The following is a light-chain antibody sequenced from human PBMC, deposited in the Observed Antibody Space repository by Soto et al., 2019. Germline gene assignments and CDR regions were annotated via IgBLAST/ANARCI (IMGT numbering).Light chain of an antibody. J-gene: IGLJ1*01. Sequence: QSVLTQPPSASGTPGQRVTISCSGSSSNIGSNTVNWYQQLPGTAPKLLIYSNNQRPSGVPDRFSGSKSDTSASLAISGLQSEDEADYYCASLDDSLNGYVYGPAIKVTVL. CDR1: SSNIGSNT. CDR3: ASLDDSLNGYV. CDR2: SNN. V-gene: IGLV1-44*01.